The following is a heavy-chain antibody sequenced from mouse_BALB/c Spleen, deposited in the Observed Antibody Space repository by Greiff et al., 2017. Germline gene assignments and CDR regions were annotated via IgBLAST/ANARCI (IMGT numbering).Heavy chain of an antibody. CDR1: GFTFTDYY. V-gene: IGHV7-3*02. CDR2: IRNKANGYTT. CDR3: ARGGDYGSGFAY. J-gene: IGHJ3*01. Sequence: EVQGVESGGGLVQPGGSLRLSCATSGFTFTDYYMSWVRQPPGKAPEWLGFIRNKANGYTTEYSASVKGRFTISRDNSQSILYLQMNTLRAEDSATYYCARGGDYGSGFAYWGQGTLVTVSA. D-gene: IGHD1-1*01.